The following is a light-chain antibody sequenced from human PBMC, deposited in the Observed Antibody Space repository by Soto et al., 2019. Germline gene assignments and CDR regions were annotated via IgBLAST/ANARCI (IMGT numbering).Light chain of an antibody. J-gene: IGKJ3*01. Sequence: EIVLTQSPGTLSLSPGERATLSCRASQSVSCSYLAWYQQKPGQAPRLLIYGASSRATGIPDRFSGSGSGTDFTLTISRLEPEDFAVYYCQQYGSSPRTFGPGTKVDIK. CDR1: QSVSCSY. V-gene: IGKV3-20*01. CDR3: QQYGSSPRT. CDR2: GAS.